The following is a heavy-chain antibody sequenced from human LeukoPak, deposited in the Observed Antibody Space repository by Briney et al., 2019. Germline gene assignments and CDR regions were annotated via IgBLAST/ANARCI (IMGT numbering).Heavy chain of an antibody. CDR1: GFIFKNAR. D-gene: IGHD6-19*01. V-gene: IGHV3-15*01. CDR3: TTYSSGWKFEH. CDR2: IKTTGAGGGA. J-gene: IGHJ4*02. Sequence: GGSLRLSCAASGFIFKNARMTWVRQAPGKGLEWVGRIKTTGAGGGADYAAPARGRFIISRDDSNKTLHLQMDSLKSDDTGVYYCTTYSSGWKFEHWGQGTLVSVSS.